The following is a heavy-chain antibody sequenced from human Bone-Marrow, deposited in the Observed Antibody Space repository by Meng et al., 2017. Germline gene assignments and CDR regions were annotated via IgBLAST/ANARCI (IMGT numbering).Heavy chain of an antibody. CDR1: GGTFSSYA. V-gene: IGHV1-69*13. D-gene: IGHD5-18*01. Sequence: SVKVSCKASGGTFSSYAISWVRQAPGQGLEWMGGIIPIFGTANYAQKFQGRVTITADEFTSTAYMELSSLRSEDTAVYYCARVSSGYSYGYFFWGQGTLVTVSS. J-gene: IGHJ4*02. CDR3: ARVSSGYSYGYFF. CDR2: IIPIFGTA.